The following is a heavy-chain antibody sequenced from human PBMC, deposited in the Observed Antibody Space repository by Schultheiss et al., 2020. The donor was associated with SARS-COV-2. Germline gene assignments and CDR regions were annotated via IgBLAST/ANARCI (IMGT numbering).Heavy chain of an antibody. CDR3: ARHPTTEFDY. CDR1: GGSISSYY. D-gene: IGHD1-1*01. Sequence: SETLSLTCTVSGGSISSYYWSWIRQPPGKGLEWIGSIYYSGSTYYNPSLKSRVTISVDTSKNQFSLKLSSVTAADTAVYYCARHPTTEFDYWGQGTLVTVSS. J-gene: IGHJ4*02. V-gene: IGHV4-59*05. CDR2: IYYSGST.